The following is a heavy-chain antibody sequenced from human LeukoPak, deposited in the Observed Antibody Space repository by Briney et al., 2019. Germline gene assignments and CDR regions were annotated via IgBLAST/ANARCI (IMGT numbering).Heavy chain of an antibody. J-gene: IGHJ5*02. CDR2: IDPSDSYT. Sequence: GESLKISCKGSGYSFTNYWISWVRQMPGKGLEWMGRIDPSDSYTNYSPSFQGHVTISADKSISTAYLQWSSLKASDTAMYYCARGDYANNWFDPWGQGTLVTVSS. CDR3: ARGDYANNWFDP. V-gene: IGHV5-10-1*01. D-gene: IGHD3-16*01. CDR1: GYSFTNYW.